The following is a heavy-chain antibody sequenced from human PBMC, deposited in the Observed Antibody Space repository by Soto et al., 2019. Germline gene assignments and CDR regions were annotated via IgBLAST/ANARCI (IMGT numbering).Heavy chain of an antibody. D-gene: IGHD3-22*01. CDR1: GGTFSSYA. CDR2: FDPEDGET. V-gene: IGHV1-24*01. J-gene: IGHJ4*02. Sequence: ASVKVSCKASGGTFSSYAISWVRQAPGKGLEWMGGFDPEDGETIYAQKFQGRVTMTEDTSTDTAYMELSSLRSEDTAVYYCATGYFYYDSSGYPNSYFDYWGQGTLVTVSS. CDR3: ATGYFYYDSSGYPNSYFDY.